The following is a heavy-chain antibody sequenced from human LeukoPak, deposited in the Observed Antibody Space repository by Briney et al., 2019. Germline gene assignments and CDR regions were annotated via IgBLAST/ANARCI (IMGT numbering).Heavy chain of an antibody. CDR1: GFALRSYT. D-gene: IGHD1-14*01. CDR3: AKEQYPGYFDS. J-gene: IGHJ4*02. Sequence: GGSLRLSCAASGFALRSYTVTWVRQAPGKGLEWVSSISSTSAYIYYAESVKGRFTISRDNSNNTLYLQLNNVRTEDTATYFCAKEQYPGYFDSWGQGTLVTVSA. CDR2: ISSTSAYI. V-gene: IGHV3-21*01.